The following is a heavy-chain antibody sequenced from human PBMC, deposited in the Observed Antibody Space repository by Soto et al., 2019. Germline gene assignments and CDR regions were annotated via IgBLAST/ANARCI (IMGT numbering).Heavy chain of an antibody. CDR3: ANSYPSRSWSERDY. Sequence: EVQLLESGGGLVQPGGSLRLSCAASGFTFSSYGMSWVRQAPGKGLEWVSAISGSGGSTYYADSVKGRFTISRDNSKNTLYLQMNSLRAEDTAVYYCANSYPSRSWSERDYWGQGTLVTVST. CDR2: ISGSGGST. V-gene: IGHV3-23*01. D-gene: IGHD6-13*01. J-gene: IGHJ4*02. CDR1: GFTFSSYG.